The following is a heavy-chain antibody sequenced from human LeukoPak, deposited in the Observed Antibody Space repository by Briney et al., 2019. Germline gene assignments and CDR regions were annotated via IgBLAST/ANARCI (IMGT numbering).Heavy chain of an antibody. CDR3: ARLFVEVAGFGYLYYYYYMDV. CDR2: INHSGST. CDR1: GGSFSGYY. J-gene: IGHJ6*03. V-gene: IGHV4-34*01. D-gene: IGHD5-12*01. Sequence: SETLSLTCAVYGGSFSGYYWSWIRQPPGKGLEWIGEINHSGSTNYNPSLKSRVTISVDTSKNQFSLKLSSVTAADTAVYYCARLFVEVAGFGYLYYYYYMDVWGKGTTVTISS.